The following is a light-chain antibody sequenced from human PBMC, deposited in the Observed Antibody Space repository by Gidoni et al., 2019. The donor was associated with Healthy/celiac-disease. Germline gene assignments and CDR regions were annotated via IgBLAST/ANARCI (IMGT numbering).Light chain of an antibody. CDR2: AAS. J-gene: IGKJ2*01. CDR3: QHYT. V-gene: IGKV1-39*01. CDR1: QSISSY. Sequence: DIQMTQSPSSLSASVGDRVTITCRASQSISSYLNWYQQKPGKAPKLLIYAASSLQSGVPSRFSGSGSGTDFTLTISSLQPEDFATYYCQHYTFXQXTKLEIK.